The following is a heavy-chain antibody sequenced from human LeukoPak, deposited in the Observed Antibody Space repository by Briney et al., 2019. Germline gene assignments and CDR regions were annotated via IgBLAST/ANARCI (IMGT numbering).Heavy chain of an antibody. CDR1: GFTFSNAW. CDR2: IKSKTDGGTT. J-gene: IGHJ4*02. V-gene: IGHV3-15*01. Sequence: GGSLRLSCAASGFTFSNAWMSCVRQAPGKGLEWVGRIKSKTDGGTTDYAAPVKGRFTISRDDSKNTLYLQMNSLKTEDTAVYYCTTGGLYDYVWGSYRPDHFDYWGQGTLVTVSS. D-gene: IGHD3-16*02. CDR3: TTGGLYDYVWGSYRPDHFDY.